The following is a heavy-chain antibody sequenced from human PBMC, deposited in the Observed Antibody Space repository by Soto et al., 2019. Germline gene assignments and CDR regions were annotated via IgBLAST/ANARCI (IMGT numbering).Heavy chain of an antibody. CDR3: ARLGDYYDSSAT. J-gene: IGHJ5*02. CDR2: IYYSAST. V-gene: IGHV4-59*08. Sequence: SETLSLTCTVSGGSISSYYWSWIRQPPGKGLEWIGYIYYSASTNYSPSLKSRVTISVDTSKNQFSLNLSSVTAADTAVYYCARLGDYYDSSATWGQGTLVTVSS. D-gene: IGHD3-22*01. CDR1: GGSISSYY.